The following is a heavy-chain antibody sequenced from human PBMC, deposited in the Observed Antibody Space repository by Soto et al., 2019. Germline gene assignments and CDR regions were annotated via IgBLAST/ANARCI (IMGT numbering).Heavy chain of an antibody. D-gene: IGHD3-10*01. CDR2: ISPTPATT. V-gene: IGHV3-11*06. Sequence: QVQLVESGEGLVKPEGSLRLSCAASGLTFTDYYMSWIRQAPGKGREWVSYISPTPATTKSADSVQGRFTISRDKAKNSLYLQLNSLRAEDTAIYYCARTTAGRGGDFDYWGQGTLVTVSS. CDR1: GLTFTDYY. CDR3: ARTTAGRGGDFDY. J-gene: IGHJ4*02.